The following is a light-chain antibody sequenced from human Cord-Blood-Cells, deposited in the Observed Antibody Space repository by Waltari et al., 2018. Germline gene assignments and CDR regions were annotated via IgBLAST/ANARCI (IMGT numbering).Light chain of an antibody. CDR3: QQYYSTPYT. Sequence: DIVMTQSPDSLAVSLGERATINCKSSKSVLYSSNNKNYVAWYQQKPVQPPKLLIYWASTRESGVPDRFSGSGSGTDFTLTISSLQAEDVAVYYCQQYYSTPYTFGQGTKLEIK. CDR2: WAS. V-gene: IGKV4-1*01. J-gene: IGKJ2*01. CDR1: KSVLYSSNNKNY.